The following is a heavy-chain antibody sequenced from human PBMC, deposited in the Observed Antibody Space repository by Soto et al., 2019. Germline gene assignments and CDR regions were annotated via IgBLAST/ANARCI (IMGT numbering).Heavy chain of an antibody. CDR1: GGSISSYY. CDR2: IYYSGST. D-gene: IGHD3-9*01. Sequence: SETLSLTCTVSGGSISSYYWSWIRQPPGKGLEWIGYIYYSGSTNYNPSLKSRVTISVDTSKNQFSLKLSSVTAADTAVYYCARVGYDILTENWFDPWGQGTLVTVS. J-gene: IGHJ5*02. V-gene: IGHV4-59*01. CDR3: ARVGYDILTENWFDP.